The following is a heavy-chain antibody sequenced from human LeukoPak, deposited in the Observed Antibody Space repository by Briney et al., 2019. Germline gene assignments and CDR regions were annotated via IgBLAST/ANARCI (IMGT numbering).Heavy chain of an antibody. J-gene: IGHJ3*02. CDR1: GDSVSSNSAA. Sequence: SRTLSLTCAISGDSVSSNSAAWNWIRQSPSRGLEWLGRTYYRSKWYNDYAVSVKSRITNNPDTSKNQFSLQLDSVTPEDTAVYYCCHSLSGRTGAFDIWGRGTVVTVSS. CDR2: TYYRSKWYN. D-gene: IGHD2-21*01. V-gene: IGHV6-1*01. CDR3: CHSLSGRTGAFDI.